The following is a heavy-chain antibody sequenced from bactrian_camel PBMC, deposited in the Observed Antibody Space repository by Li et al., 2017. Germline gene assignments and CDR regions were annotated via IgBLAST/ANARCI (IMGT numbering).Heavy chain of an antibody. J-gene: IGHJ4*01. CDR2: ICGDGAT. D-gene: IGHD6*01. CDR3: ATAIRAVDGCSWYSARASLALSQASFSY. V-gene: IGHV3S55*01. CDR1: GDPIGRYC. Sequence: HVQLVESGGGSVQVGGALNLSCVASGDPIGRYCMGWSRQAPGKEREGVAGICGDGATTYADSVKGRFAISKDNAKNILYLQMNNLKPEDTAMYYCATAIRAVDGCSWYSARASLALSQASFSYWGQGTQVTVS.